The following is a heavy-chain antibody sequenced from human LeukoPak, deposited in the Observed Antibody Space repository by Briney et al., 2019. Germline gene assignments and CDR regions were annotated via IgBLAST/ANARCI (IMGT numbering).Heavy chain of an antibody. CDR1: GYTFTAYY. CDR3: ARGGPNWGYFPLDQ. V-gene: IGHV1-2*02. CDR2: INPNNGGR. J-gene: IGHJ5*02. D-gene: IGHD7-27*01. Sequence: ASVKVSCKTSGYTFTAYYMHWVRQAPGQGLEYMGWINPNNGGRQFAQKFQGRVTMTRDTSISTAHLDLTSLTSDDTAVYCCARGGPNWGYFPLDQWGQGTLVTVSS.